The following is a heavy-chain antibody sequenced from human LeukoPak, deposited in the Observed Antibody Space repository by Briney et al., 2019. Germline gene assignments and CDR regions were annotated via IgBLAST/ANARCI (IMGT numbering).Heavy chain of an antibody. Sequence: PGGSLRLSCAASGLTFNNAWMSWVRQAPGKGLEWVGRIKSKADGGTTDYAAPVKGRFIISRDDSKNTLYLQMNSLKNEDTDVYYFTTGIQVVAATKLFDYWGKGTLVTVSS. CDR2: IKSKADGGTT. CDR1: GLTFNNAW. J-gene: IGHJ4*02. V-gene: IGHV3-15*01. CDR3: TTGIQVVAATKLFDY. D-gene: IGHD2-15*01.